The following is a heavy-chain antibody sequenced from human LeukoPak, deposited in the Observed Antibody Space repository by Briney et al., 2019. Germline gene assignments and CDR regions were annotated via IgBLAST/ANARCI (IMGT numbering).Heavy chain of an antibody. CDR1: GGSISSGDYH. Sequence: SETLSLTCTVSGGSISSGDYHGSWIRQPPGKGLEWIGNIYYSGTTYYNPSLKSRVILSVDMSKNQFSLKLSSVTASDTAVYYCARLSPGYSSSWTTFDYWGQGTLVTVSS. J-gene: IGHJ4*02. CDR3: ARLSPGYSSSWTTFDY. V-gene: IGHV4-30-4*08. D-gene: IGHD6-13*01. CDR2: IYYSGTT.